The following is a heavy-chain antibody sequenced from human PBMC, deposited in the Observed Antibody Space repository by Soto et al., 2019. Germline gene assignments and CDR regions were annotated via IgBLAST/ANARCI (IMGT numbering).Heavy chain of an antibody. Sequence: PSETLSLTCTVSGDSIVSGDYYFVWVRQPPWSGLELIGFIYHSGNTYYNPSLKSRVIISVDTSKTQFSLKLSSVTAADTAVYYCARDRYCRGISGTYGMDVWGQGTTVTVSS. CDR3: ARDRYCRGISGTYGMDV. V-gene: IGHV4-30-4*01. J-gene: IGHJ6*02. D-gene: IGHD2-15*01. CDR1: GDSIVSGDYY. CDR2: IYHSGNT.